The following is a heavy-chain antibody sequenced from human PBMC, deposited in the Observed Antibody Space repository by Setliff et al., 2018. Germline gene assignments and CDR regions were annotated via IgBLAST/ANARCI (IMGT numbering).Heavy chain of an antibody. CDR3: ARDGSVRGVDEYFDY. CDR2: ISSSGSTI. D-gene: IGHD1-26*01. Sequence: CAVSGYSISSGYYWGWIRQPPGKGLEWVSYISSSGSTIYYADSVKGRFTISRDNSKNTLYLQMNNLRAEDTAVYFCARDGSVRGVDEYFDYWGQGTLVTVSS. V-gene: IGHV3-11*01. J-gene: IGHJ4*02. CDR1: GYSISSGYY.